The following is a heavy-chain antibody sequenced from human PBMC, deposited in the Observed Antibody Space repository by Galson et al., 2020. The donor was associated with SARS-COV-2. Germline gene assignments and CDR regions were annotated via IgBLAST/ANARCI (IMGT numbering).Heavy chain of an antibody. CDR2: ISGSGGSS. Sequence: GGSLRLSCAGSGFSFSHVAMSWVRQSPVRGLEWVSTISGSGGSSSYADSAKGRFTISRDNSENMLFLQMNSLRAEDTATYYCTKDAGMTTEITFWGQGTLVTVSS. D-gene: IGHD3-10*01. CDR1: GFSFSHVA. CDR3: TKDAGMTTEITF. J-gene: IGHJ4*02. V-gene: IGHV3-23*01.